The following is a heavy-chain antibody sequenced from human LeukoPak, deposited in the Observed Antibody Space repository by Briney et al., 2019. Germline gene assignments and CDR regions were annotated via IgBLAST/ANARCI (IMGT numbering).Heavy chain of an antibody. CDR1: GFTFSNAW. J-gene: IGHJ3*02. CDR2: ISGYGSYI. V-gene: IGHV3-21*01. Sequence: NAGGSLRLSCAASGFTFSNAWMNWVRQAPGKGLEWVSSISGYGSYIYYTDSVKGRFTISRDNAQNSLYLQMISLRADDTAVYYCARFLQLRFLEWSGGDAVDIWGQGTTVTVSS. CDR3: ARFLQLRFLEWSGGDAVDI. D-gene: IGHD3-3*01.